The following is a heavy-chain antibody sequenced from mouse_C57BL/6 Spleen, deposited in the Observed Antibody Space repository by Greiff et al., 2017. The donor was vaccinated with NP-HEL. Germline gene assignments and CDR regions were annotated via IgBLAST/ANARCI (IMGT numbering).Heavy chain of an antibody. D-gene: IGHD2-1*01. CDR3: AREDGNYDDY. J-gene: IGHJ2*01. V-gene: IGHV5-16*01. Sequence: EVKLVESEGGLVQPGSSMKLSCTASGFTFSDYYMAWVRQVPEKGLEWVANINHDGSSTYYLDSLKSRFIFSRNNAKNILYLQLSSLKSEDTATDYCAREDGNYDDYWGQGTTLTVSS. CDR2: INHDGSST. CDR1: GFTFSDYY.